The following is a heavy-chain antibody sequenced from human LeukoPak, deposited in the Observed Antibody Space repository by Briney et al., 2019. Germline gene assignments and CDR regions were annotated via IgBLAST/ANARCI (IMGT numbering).Heavy chain of an antibody. J-gene: IGHJ4*02. CDR3: ANIPNSFGPDY. CDR1: EFSFSSHG. V-gene: IGHV3-30*02. CDR2: EQKDGSYK. D-gene: IGHD3-16*01. Sequence: GGSLRLSCATSEFSFSSHGMHWARQAPGKGLEWVAFEQKDGSYKKYADSVKGRFAISKDNSKNTLYLQMNSLRVEDTAVYYCANIPNSFGPDYWGQGSLVTVSS.